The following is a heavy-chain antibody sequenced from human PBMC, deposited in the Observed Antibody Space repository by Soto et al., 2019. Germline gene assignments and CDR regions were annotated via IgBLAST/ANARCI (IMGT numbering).Heavy chain of an antibody. CDR2: IFYSDNT. CDR1: XGSISTYY. CDR3: ARAGETYYDFWSGFSPIDY. Sequence: SETLSLTCTVXXGSISTYYWIXVRXXXXXXXEWLGYIFYSDNTNYNPSLESRLSISVDTSKNQISLTLNSVTAADTAVYYCARAGETYYDFWSGFSPIDYWGPGTLVTV. V-gene: IGHV4-59*01. D-gene: IGHD3-3*01. J-gene: IGHJ4*02.